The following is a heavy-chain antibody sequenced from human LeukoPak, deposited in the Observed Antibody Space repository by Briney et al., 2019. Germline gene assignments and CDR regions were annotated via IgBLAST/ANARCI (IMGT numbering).Heavy chain of an antibody. CDR2: INPNSGGT. D-gene: IGHD5-12*01. CDR3: ARDRRGYSGYDMN. V-gene: IGHV1-2*02. J-gene: IGHJ4*02. CDR1: GYTFTGYY. Sequence: VASVKVSCKASGYTFTGYYIHWVRQAPGQGLGWMGWINPNSGGTNYAHKFPGRVTMTIDTSINTAYMELSSLTSDDTAVYYCARDRRGYSGYDMNWGQGTLVTVSS.